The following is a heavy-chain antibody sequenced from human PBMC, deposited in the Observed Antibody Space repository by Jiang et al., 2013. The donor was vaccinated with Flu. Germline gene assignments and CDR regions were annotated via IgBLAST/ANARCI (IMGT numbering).Heavy chain of an antibody. CDR1: GGSISRNDYY. J-gene: IGHJ4*02. V-gene: IGHV4-39*01. CDR2: IYYSGNT. D-gene: IGHD3-3*01. Sequence: LLKPSETLSLTCTVSGGSISRNDYYWGWVRQPPGKGLEWVGSIYYSGNTYYNPSLRSRVTISVDASKIQFSLRLNSVTAGDTAVYYCGTGISRVPAYWGQGTLVTVSS. CDR3: GTGISRVPAY.